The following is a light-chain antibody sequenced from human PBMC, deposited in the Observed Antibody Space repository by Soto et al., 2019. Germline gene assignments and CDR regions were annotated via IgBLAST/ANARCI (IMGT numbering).Light chain of an antibody. Sequence: QSVLTQSASVSGSPGQSIIISCTGTSSDVGSYNYVSWYQHHPGKAPKFMIYDVSNRPSGVSNRFSGPKSGNTASLTISGLQAEDEADYYCSSYTTSGTLVFGSGTKVTVL. V-gene: IGLV2-14*03. CDR2: DVS. CDR1: SSDVGSYNY. J-gene: IGLJ1*01. CDR3: SSYTTSGTLV.